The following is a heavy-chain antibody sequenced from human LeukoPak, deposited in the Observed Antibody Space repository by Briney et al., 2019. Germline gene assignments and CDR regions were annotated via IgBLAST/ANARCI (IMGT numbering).Heavy chain of an antibody. J-gene: IGHJ5*02. CDR3: ARHGGYGPFNWFDP. CDR1: GGSISSSSYY. CDR2: IYYSGST. V-gene: IGHV4-39*01. D-gene: IGHD5-12*01. Sequence: PSETLSLTCTVSGGSISSSSYYWDWIRQSPGKGLEWIGSIYYSGSTYYNPSLKSRVTISVDTSKNQFSLKLTSVTAADTAVFYCARHGGYGPFNWFDPWGQGTLVTVSS.